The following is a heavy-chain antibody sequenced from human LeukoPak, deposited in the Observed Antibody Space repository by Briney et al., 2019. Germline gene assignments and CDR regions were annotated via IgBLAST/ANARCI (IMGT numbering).Heavy chain of an antibody. J-gene: IGHJ4*02. CDR2: ISRNSGSI. Sequence: GGSLRLSCAASGFIFADYAMNWVRQVPGKGLEWVSGISRNSGSIGYADSVKGRFTISRDNAKNSLYLQMNSLRAEDTALYYCAKDYKSPDIGITFGGFGSWGQGALVTVTS. V-gene: IGHV3-9*01. CDR1: GFIFADYA. D-gene: IGHD3-16*01. CDR3: AKDYKSPDIGITFGGFGS.